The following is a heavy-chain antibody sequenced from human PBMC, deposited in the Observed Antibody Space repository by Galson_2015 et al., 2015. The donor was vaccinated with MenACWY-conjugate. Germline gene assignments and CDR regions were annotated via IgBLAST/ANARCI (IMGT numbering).Heavy chain of an antibody. CDR1: GFTFSSFR. Sequence: SLRLSCAASGFTFSSFRMNWVRQAPGKGLEWVSSISATSATIYYADSVKGRFTISRDNAKNPLYLQMNSLRAEDTAVYYCARTAGSVPPWGLGTLVTVSS. CDR3: ARTAGSVPP. J-gene: IGHJ5*02. D-gene: IGHD6-13*01. V-gene: IGHV3-21*01. CDR2: ISATSATI.